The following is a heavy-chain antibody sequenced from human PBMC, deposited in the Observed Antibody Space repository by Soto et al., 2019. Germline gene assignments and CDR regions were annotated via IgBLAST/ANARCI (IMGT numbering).Heavy chain of an antibody. CDR2: LYNSGST. J-gene: IGHJ6*02. Sequence: SETLSLTCTVSGGSIRSYYWSWIRQAPGKGLEWIGYLYNSGSTVYNPSLKSRVTISVDASKNQFSLKLNSVTAADTAVYYCARDLWGYCGTDCYPLDVWGQGTTVT. V-gene: IGHV4-59*01. CDR1: GGSIRSYY. CDR3: ARDLWGYCGTDCYPLDV. D-gene: IGHD2-21*02.